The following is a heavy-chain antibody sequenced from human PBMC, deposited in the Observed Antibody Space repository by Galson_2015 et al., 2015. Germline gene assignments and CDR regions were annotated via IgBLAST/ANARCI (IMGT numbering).Heavy chain of an antibody. Sequence: SLRLSCAASGFTFSYYWMSWVRQAPGKGLEWVANIKQDGSEKYYVDSVKGRFTISRDNAKNSLFLQMNSLRAGDTAVYYCARRYSSSADFFDRWGQGTLVTVSS. J-gene: IGHJ4*02. CDR2: IKQDGSEK. CDR1: GFTFSYYW. D-gene: IGHD6-6*01. V-gene: IGHV3-7*01. CDR3: ARRYSSSADFFDR.